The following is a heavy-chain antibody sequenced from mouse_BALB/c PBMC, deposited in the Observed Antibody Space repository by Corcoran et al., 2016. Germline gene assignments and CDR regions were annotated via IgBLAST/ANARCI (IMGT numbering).Heavy chain of an antibody. Sequence: EVLLQQSGPELVKPGASVKIPCKASGYTFTDYNMDWVKQSHGKSLEWIGDINPNNGGTNYNQKFKGKATLTVDKSSSTAYMELRSLTSEDTAVYYGARGNELGCFAYWGEGTLVTVSA. J-gene: IGHJ3*01. CDR2: INPNNGGT. CDR3: ARGNELGCFAY. CDR1: GYTFTDYN. V-gene: IGHV1-18*01. D-gene: IGHD4-1*01.